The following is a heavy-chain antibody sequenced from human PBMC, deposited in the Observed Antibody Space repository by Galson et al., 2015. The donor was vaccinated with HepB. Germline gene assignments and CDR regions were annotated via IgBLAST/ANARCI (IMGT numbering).Heavy chain of an antibody. CDR3: ATASITIFGVVKGGRGWFDP. CDR2: VDPEDGET. V-gene: IGHV1-69-2*01. Sequence: VKVSCKVSGYTFTDYYMHWVQQAPGKGLGWMGLVDPEDGETIYAEKFQGRVTITADTSTDTAYMELSSLRSEDTAVYYCATASITIFGVVKGGRGWFDPWGQGTLVTVSS. CDR1: GYTFTDYY. J-gene: IGHJ5*02. D-gene: IGHD3-3*01.